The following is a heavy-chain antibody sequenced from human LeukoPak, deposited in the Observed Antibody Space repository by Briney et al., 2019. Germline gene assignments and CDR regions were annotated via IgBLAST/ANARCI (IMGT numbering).Heavy chain of an antibody. Sequence: PGGSLRLSCAASGLTFDDYTMHWVRQAPGKGLKWVSLISWDGGSTYYADSVKGRFTISRDNSKNSLYLQMNSLRTEDTALYYCAKGYCSGGSCYDFLDYWGQGTPVTVSS. CDR2: ISWDGGST. CDR1: GLTFDDYT. V-gene: IGHV3-43*01. D-gene: IGHD2-15*01. CDR3: AKGYCSGGSCYDFLDY. J-gene: IGHJ4*02.